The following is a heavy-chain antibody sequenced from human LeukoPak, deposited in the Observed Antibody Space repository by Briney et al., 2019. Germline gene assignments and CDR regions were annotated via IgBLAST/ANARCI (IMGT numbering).Heavy chain of an antibody. V-gene: IGHV3-48*02. D-gene: IGHD6-19*01. CDR2: ISTTSSTI. Sequence: PGGSLRLSCAASGFTFSSYGMNWVRQAPGKGLEWVSYISTTSSTIYYADSVKGRFTMSRDNAKSSLYLQMVSLRDEDTAVYYCARGKEKWLDHFDYWGQGSLVTVSS. CDR3: ARGKEKWLDHFDY. CDR1: GFTFSSYG. J-gene: IGHJ4*02.